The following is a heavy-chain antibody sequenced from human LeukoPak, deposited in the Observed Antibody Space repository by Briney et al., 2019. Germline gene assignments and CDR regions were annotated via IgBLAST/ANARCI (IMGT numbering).Heavy chain of an antibody. D-gene: IGHD3-10*01. CDR1: GGTFGSYA. CDR3: NYYYGSGSYFQYYFDY. J-gene: IGHJ4*02. CDR2: IIPIFGTA. V-gene: IGHV1-69*13. Sequence: GASVKVSCKASGGTFGSYAISWVRQAPGQGLEWMGGIIPIFGTANYAQKFQGRVTITADESTSTAYMELGSLRSEDTAVYYCNYYYGSGSYFQYYFDYWGQGTLVTVSS.